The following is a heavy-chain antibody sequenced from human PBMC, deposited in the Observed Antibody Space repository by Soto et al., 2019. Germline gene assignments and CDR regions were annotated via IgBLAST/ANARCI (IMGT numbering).Heavy chain of an antibody. J-gene: IGHJ2*01. Sequence: QVQLQESGPGLVKPSETLSLTCAVSGGSMSSYYWSWIRQAPGKGLEWIGYIYYTESTNYNPSLTSRVTISVETSKNQFSLELPAVIAAYPAVYYCARIPILYGDYDSLYFDLWGRGTLVTVSS. CDR3: ARIPILYGDYDSLYFDL. CDR2: IYYTEST. CDR1: GGSMSSYY. D-gene: IGHD4-17*01. V-gene: IGHV4-59*01.